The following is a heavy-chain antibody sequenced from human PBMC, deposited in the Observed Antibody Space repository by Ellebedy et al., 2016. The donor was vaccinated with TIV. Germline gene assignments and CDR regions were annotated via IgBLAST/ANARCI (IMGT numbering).Heavy chain of an antibody. J-gene: IGHJ4*02. D-gene: IGHD6-13*01. CDR2: INPRDGST. Sequence: ASVKVSXXASGYTFISYYMHWVRQAPGQGLEWMGIINPRDGSTSYAQKFQGRVTMTRDTSTSTVYMELSSLRSEDTAVYYCARDYAGYSSSWHFDYWGQGTLVTVSS. CDR1: GYTFISYY. CDR3: ARDYAGYSSSWHFDY. V-gene: IGHV1-46*01.